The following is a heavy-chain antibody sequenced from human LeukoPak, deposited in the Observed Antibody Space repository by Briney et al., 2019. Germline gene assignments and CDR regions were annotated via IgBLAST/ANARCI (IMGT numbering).Heavy chain of an antibody. CDR1: GFTFSSYW. V-gene: IGHV3-74*01. CDR2: INSDGSST. J-gene: IGHJ4*02. Sequence: PGGSLRLSCAASGFTFSSYWMHWVRQAPGEGLVWVSRINSDGSSTSYADSVKGRFTISRDNAKNSLYLQMNSLRAEDTAVYYCARAGNYYDSSGYLSIYFDYWGQGTLVTVSS. D-gene: IGHD3-22*01. CDR3: ARAGNYYDSSGYLSIYFDY.